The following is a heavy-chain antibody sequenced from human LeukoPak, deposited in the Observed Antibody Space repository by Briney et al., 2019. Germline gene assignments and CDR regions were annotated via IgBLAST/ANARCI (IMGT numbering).Heavy chain of an antibody. V-gene: IGHV3-23*01. D-gene: IGHD5-18*01. CDR2: ISGSGGST. CDR3: AKDLNSYGYVNAFDY. Sequence: PGGSLRLSCAASGFTFSSYAMSWVRQAPGKGLEWVSAISGSGGSTYYADSVKGRFTISRDSSKNTLYLQMNSLRAEDTAVYYCAKDLNSYGYVNAFDYWGQGTLVTVSS. J-gene: IGHJ4*02. CDR1: GFTFSSYA.